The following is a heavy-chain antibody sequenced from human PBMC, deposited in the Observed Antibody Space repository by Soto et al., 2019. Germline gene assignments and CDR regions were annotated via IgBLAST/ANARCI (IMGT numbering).Heavy chain of an antibody. J-gene: IGHJ3*02. CDR2: IVVGSGNT. D-gene: IGHD3-22*01. V-gene: IGHV1-58*01. Sequence: GASVKVSCKASGFTFTSSAAQWVRQARGQRLEWIGWIVVGSGNTNYAQKFQERVTITRDMSTSTAYMELSNLRSEDTAVYYCAAALYDSSGYSVDAFDIWGQGTMVTVSS. CDR1: GFTFTSSA. CDR3: AAALYDSSGYSVDAFDI.